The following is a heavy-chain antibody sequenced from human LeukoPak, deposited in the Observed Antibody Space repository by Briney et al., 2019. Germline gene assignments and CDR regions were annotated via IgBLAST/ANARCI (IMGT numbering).Heavy chain of an antibody. V-gene: IGHV4-38-2*02. CDR3: ARVGRRAAAGTPFDY. J-gene: IGHJ4*02. Sequence: SETLSLTCTVSGYSISSGFYWGWIRQPPGKGLEWIGNVYHGGSSYYNPSLKSRVTMSVDTSKNQFSLKLSSVTAADTAVYYCARVGRRAAAGTPFDYWGQGTLVTVSS. CDR1: GYSISSGFY. CDR2: VYHGGSS. D-gene: IGHD6-13*01.